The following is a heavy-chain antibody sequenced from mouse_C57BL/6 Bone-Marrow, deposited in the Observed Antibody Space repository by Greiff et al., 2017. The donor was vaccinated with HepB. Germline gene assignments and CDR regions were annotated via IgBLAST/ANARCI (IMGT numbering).Heavy chain of an antibody. Sequence: EVKLVESGGDLVKPGGSLKLSCAASGFTFSSYGMSWVRQTPDKRLEWVATISSGGSYTYYPDSVKGRFTISRDNAKNTLYLQMSSLKSEDTAMYYCATDYYGSRGYFDVWGTGTTVTVSS. CDR2: ISSGGSYT. D-gene: IGHD1-1*01. CDR3: ATDYYGSRGYFDV. J-gene: IGHJ1*03. CDR1: GFTFSSYG. V-gene: IGHV5-6*01.